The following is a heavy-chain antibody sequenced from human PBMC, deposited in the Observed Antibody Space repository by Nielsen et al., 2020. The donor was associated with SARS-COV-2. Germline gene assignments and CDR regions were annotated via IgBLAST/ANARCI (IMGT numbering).Heavy chain of an antibody. Sequence: SETLSLTCTVSGGSISSYYWSWIRQPPGKGLEWIGEINHSGSTNYNPSLKSRVTISVDTSKNQFSLKLSSVTAADTAVYYCARGGVVWLYSSSSRWFDPWGQGTLVTVSS. CDR2: INHSGST. V-gene: IGHV4-34*01. J-gene: IGHJ5*01. D-gene: IGHD6-6*01. CDR3: ARGGVVWLYSSSSRWFDP. CDR1: GGSISSYY.